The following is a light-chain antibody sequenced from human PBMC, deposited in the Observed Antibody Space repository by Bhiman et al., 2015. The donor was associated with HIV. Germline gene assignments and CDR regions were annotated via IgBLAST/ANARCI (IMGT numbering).Light chain of an antibody. CDR3: NSRDSSGNHVV. CDR1: SLRTYY. V-gene: IGLV3-19*01. J-gene: IGLJ2*01. Sequence: SSELTQDPAASVALGQTVRITCQGDSLRTYYASWYQQKPGQAPVLVIYGKNNRPSGIPDRFSGSNSGNTASLTITGAQAEDEADYYCNSRDSSGNHVVFGGGTKLTVL. CDR2: GKN.